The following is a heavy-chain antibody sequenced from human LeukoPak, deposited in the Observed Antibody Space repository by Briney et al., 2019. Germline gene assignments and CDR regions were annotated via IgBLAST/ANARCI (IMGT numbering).Heavy chain of an antibody. CDR1: GVSISRYH. Sequence: SETLPLTCTVSGVSISRYHWSWIRHPTGKGLECIGRIDASGSTNYNPSIKSRVTMSVDTSKNVFSLKLSSVTAADTAVYYCASTLMLYAIAYGGFDYWGQGTLVTVSS. D-gene: IGHD2-8*01. CDR3: ASTLMLYAIAYGGFDY. CDR2: IDASGST. V-gene: IGHV4-4*07. J-gene: IGHJ4*02.